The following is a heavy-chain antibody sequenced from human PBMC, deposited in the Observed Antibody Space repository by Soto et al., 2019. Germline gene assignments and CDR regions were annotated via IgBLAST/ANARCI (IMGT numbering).Heavy chain of an antibody. Sequence: QVQLQESGPGLAKPSQTLSLICTVSGGSLTTGDYYWTWIRQSPGEGLEWIGYISRSGNIFYNPSLKSRITTSLDTSKDQFSLKLNSVTAAETAVYYCARGNDYVYFYDYWGQGTLVTVSS. D-gene: IGHD4-17*01. V-gene: IGHV4-30-4*01. CDR1: GGSLTTGDYY. CDR3: ARGNDYVYFYDY. CDR2: ISRSGNI. J-gene: IGHJ4*02.